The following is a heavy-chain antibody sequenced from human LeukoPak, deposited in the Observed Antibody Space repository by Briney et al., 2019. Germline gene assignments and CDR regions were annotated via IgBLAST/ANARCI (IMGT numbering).Heavy chain of an antibody. CDR2: IYTSGST. J-gene: IGHJ4*02. D-gene: IGHD6-6*01. CDR1: GGSISSYY. CDR3: ARGVSSSSAVEIDY. V-gene: IGHV4-4*07. Sequence: SETLSLTCTVSGGSISSYYWSWIRQPAGKGLEWIGRIYTSGSTNYNPSLKSRVTMSVDTSKNQFSLKLSSVTAADTAVYYCARGVSSSSAVEIDYWGQGTLVTVSS.